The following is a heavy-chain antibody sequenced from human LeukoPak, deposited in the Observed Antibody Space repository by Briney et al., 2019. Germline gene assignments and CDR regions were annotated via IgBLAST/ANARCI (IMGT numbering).Heavy chain of an antibody. CDR3: ARGLHYYVAMDV. CDR2: IGSDNKP. CDR1: GFTFSAYA. D-gene: IGHD3-10*02. J-gene: IGHJ4*02. V-gene: IGHV3-23*05. Sequence: TGGSLRLSCEASGFTFSAYAMTWVRQAPGKGLEWVSSIGSDNKPHYSESVKGRFAISRDNSKNILFLHLNSLRAEDTALYYCARGLHYYVAMDVWGQGTLVTVSS.